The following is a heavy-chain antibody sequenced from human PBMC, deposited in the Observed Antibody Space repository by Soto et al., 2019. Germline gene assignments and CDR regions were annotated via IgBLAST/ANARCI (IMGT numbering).Heavy chain of an antibody. V-gene: IGHV1-46*01. D-gene: IGHD3-22*01. CDR3: ARAKDSSGYQPVYYYYGMDV. J-gene: IGHJ6*02. CDR2: INPSGGST. CDR1: EYSFTSYY. Sequence: ASVKVSCKASEYSFTSYYMHWVRQAPGQGLEWMGIINPSGGSTSYAQKFQGRVTMTRDTSTSTVYMELSSLRSEDTAVYYCARAKDSSGYQPVYYYYGMDVWGQGTTVTVSS.